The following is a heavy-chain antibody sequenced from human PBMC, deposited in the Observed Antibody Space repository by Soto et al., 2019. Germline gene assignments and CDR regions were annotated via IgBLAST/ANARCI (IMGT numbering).Heavy chain of an antibody. V-gene: IGHV3-30-3*01. CDR3: ARVSPAQIMAGNDY. Sequence: GVSLMLSCSSCVFTFMSYAIQGLLQAPGKWVEWVSFISCNVINKYYADCVKFRFTISRTSSKNRLYLQMNSLRAADTDVYYCARVSPAQIMAGNDYWGQGTLVTVSS. CDR1: VFTFMSYA. CDR2: ISCNVINK. J-gene: IGHJ4*02.